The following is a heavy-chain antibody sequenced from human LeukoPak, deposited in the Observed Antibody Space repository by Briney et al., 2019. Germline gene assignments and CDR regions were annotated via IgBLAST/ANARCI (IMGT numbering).Heavy chain of an antibody. D-gene: IGHD2-21*02. CDR1: GFTFSNAW. V-gene: IGHV3-15*01. J-gene: IGHJ4*02. CDR2: IKSKTDGGTT. CDR3: TTAYYCGGGCYDFDY. Sequence: GSLRLSCAASGFTFSNAWMSRVRQAPGKGLEWVGRIKSKTDGGTTDYAAPVKGRFTISRDDSKNTLYLQMNSLKTEDTAVYYCTTAYYCGGGCYDFDYWGQGTLVTVSS.